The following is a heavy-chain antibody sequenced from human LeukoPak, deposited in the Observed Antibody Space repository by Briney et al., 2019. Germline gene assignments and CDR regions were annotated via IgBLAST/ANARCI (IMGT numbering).Heavy chain of an antibody. V-gene: IGHV4-61*01. D-gene: IGHD2-2*01. CDR2: IYYSGST. J-gene: IGHJ6*04. Sequence: SETLSLTCTVSGGSFSSGSYYWSWIRQPPGKGLEWLGYIYYSGSTNYNPSLKSRVTISVDTSKNQFSLKLSSVTAADTAVYYCARYARGVVVPAASIYYGMDVWGKGTTVTVSS. CDR3: ARYARGVVVPAASIYYGMDV. CDR1: GGSFSSGSYY.